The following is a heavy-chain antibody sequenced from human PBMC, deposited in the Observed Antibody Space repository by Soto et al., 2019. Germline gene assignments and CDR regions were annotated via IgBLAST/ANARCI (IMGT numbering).Heavy chain of an antibody. V-gene: IGHV4-31*03. Sequence: SETLSLTCTVSGDSFSSGNYYWSWIRQHPGKGLEWIGYIYYTGSTDYNPSLKSRVTISLDTSQNQFSLNLISVTAADTAVYYCARVLRNGWYSLDSRSQGTLVTVSS. J-gene: IGHJ4*02. CDR2: IYYTGST. CDR1: GDSFSSGNYY. CDR3: ARVLRNGWYSLDS. D-gene: IGHD6-19*01.